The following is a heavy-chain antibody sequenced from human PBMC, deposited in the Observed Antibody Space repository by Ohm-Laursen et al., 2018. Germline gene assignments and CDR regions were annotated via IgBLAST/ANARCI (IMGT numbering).Heavy chain of an antibody. J-gene: IGHJ4*02. CDR3: AKDRSSNDYGGKWG. Sequence: SLRLSCSASGFTFSNFAMSWVRQAPGKGLEWVSVISSSGTYIYYADSVKGRFTISRDNSKTTLYLQMNSLRAEDTAVYYCAKDRSSNDYGGKWGWGQGTLVTVSS. CDR2: ISSSGTYI. CDR1: GFTFSNFA. D-gene: IGHD4-23*01. V-gene: IGHV3-23*01.